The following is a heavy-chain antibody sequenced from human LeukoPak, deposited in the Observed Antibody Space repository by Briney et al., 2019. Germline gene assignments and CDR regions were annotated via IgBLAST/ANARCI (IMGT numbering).Heavy chain of an antibody. J-gene: IGHJ5*02. CDR1: GGTFSSYA. CDR2: IIPILGMA. Sequence: SVKVSCKASGGTFSSYAISWVRQAPRQGLEWMGRIIPILGMANYAQKFQGRVTITADKSTSTAYMELSSLRSEDTAVYYCARVDSSGYYYWFDPWGQGTLVTVSS. V-gene: IGHV1-69*04. CDR3: ARVDSSGYYYWFDP. D-gene: IGHD3-22*01.